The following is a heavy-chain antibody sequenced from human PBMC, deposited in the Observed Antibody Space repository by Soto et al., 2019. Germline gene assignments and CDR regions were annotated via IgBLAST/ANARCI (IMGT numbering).Heavy chain of an antibody. J-gene: IGHJ4*02. V-gene: IGHV3-74*01. CDR2: IDNDGSST. CDR1: GFTFSGYW. Sequence: EVQLVESGGGLVQPGESLRLACAASGFTFSGYWMHWVRQAPGKGLVWVSRIDNDGSSTTYADSVKGRFTISRDNAKNTLYLEMNSLTAEDTAVYYCTRDGMGPIDFDYWGQGTLATVSS. CDR3: TRDGMGPIDFDY.